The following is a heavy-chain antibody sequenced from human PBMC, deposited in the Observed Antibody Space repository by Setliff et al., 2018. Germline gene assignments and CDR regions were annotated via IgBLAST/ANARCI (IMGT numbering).Heavy chain of an antibody. CDR2: INPGGGST. V-gene: IGHV1-46*01. Sequence: ASVKVSCKASGYTFIRYYMYWVRQAPGQGPAWMGTINPGGGSTSYAERFQDRITLTRNTSTSTIYMGMSSLTSEDTAMYYCARAGDAAAGRKGVFEYWGQGSLVTVPQ. CDR3: ARAGDAAAGRKGVFEY. D-gene: IGHD6-13*01. CDR1: GYTFIRYY. J-gene: IGHJ4*02.